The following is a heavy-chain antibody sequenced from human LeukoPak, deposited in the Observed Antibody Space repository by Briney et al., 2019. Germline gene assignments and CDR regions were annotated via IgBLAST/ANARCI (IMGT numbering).Heavy chain of an antibody. V-gene: IGHV1-3*03. CDR1: GYTFTNYA. J-gene: IGHJ6*03. Sequence: GASVKVSCKASGYTFTNYAMHWVRQAPGQRLEWMGWINAGHGNTKYSQEFQGRVTITRDTSASTAYMELSSLRSEDTAVYYCARDGSGGWPYYYYYMDVWGKGTTVTISS. CDR2: INAGHGNT. D-gene: IGHD6-19*01. CDR3: ARDGSGGWPYYYYYMDV.